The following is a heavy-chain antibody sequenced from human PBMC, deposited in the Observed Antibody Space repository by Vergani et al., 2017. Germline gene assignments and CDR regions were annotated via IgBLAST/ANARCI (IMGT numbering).Heavy chain of an antibody. D-gene: IGHD3-22*01. Sequence: EVQLLQSGGGVIQPGGPVRLSCAASGFTFSACPMTWVRQAPGKGLEWVSAISARYPSTYYADSVKGRFTISRDNSKNMLYLQMNSLRAEDTAVYYGARLSYDTTPYLQGGYDCWGQGTLVSVSS. CDR3: ARLSYDTTPYLQGGYDC. CDR2: ISARYPST. J-gene: IGHJ4*02. V-gene: IGHV3-23*01. CDR1: GFTFSACP.